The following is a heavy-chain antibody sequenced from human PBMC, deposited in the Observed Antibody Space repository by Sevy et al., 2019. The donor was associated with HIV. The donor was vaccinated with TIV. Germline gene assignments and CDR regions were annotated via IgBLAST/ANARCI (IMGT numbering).Heavy chain of an antibody. CDR3: AKDSGSRIGWHPRFDP. Sequence: GGCLRLSCAGSGFSFRTNGMHWVRQAPGKGLDWVAVISKNGDYKSYADSVKGRFTISRDNSKNTLYLQMNSLRTEDTALYYCAKDSGSRIGWHPRFDPWGQGTLVTVSS. V-gene: IGHV3-30*18. CDR1: GFSFRTNG. CDR2: ISKNGDYK. D-gene: IGHD6-19*01. J-gene: IGHJ5*02.